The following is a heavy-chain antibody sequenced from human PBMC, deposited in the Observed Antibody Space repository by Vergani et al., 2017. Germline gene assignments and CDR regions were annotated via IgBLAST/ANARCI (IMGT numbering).Heavy chain of an antibody. CDR2: IYPGDSDI. CDR3: ARRGYYNYDPPDY. CDR1: GYSFTNYW. J-gene: IGHJ4*02. V-gene: IGHV5-51*03. Sequence: EVQLVQSGAEVKKPGESLRISCKGSGYSFTNYWIGWVRQMPGKGLEWMGIIYPGDSDITYNPSFQGQVTISADKSSGTAYLQWNSLKASDTAIYYCARRGYYNYDPPDYWGQGTLVTVSS. D-gene: IGHD3-3*01.